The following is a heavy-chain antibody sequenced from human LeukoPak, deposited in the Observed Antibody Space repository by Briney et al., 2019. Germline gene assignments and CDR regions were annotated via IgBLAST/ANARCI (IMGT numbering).Heavy chain of an antibody. Sequence: GGSLRLSCETSGFTFSNYGMHWVRQTPGKGLEWVAAIWHDGSNIFYAASVKGRFTISRDNSKNTLFLRMNSLRAEDTALYYCAREIVGEGNFDCWGQGTLVTVSS. CDR2: IWHDGSNI. J-gene: IGHJ4*02. CDR3: AREIVGEGNFDC. CDR1: GFTFSNYG. D-gene: IGHD2-15*01. V-gene: IGHV3-33*01.